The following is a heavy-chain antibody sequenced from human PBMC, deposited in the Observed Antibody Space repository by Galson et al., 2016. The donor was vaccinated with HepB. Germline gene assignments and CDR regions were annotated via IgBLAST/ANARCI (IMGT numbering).Heavy chain of an antibody. J-gene: IGHJ6*02. V-gene: IGHV3-30*01. D-gene: IGHD5-24*01. CDR1: GFTFSSYP. Sequence: SLRLSCAASGFTFSSYPMHWVRQAPGKGLEWVTIISYDGSNKYYADSVKGRFTISRDNSKNTLYLQMNSLRAEDTAVYYCARGGEDDYNWDYGLDVWGQGTTVTVSS. CDR3: ARGGEDDYNWDYGLDV. CDR2: ISYDGSNK.